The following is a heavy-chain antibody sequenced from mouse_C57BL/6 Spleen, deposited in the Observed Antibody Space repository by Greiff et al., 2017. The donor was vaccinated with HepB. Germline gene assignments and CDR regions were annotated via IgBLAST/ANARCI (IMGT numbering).Heavy chain of an antibody. D-gene: IGHD2-5*01. CDR1: GYTFTSYW. V-gene: IGHV1-61*01. CDR2: IYPSDSET. Sequence: QVQLQQPGAVLVRPGSSVKLSCKASGYTFTSYWMDWVKQRPGQGLEWIGNIYPSDSETHYNQKFKDKATLTVDKSSSTAYMQLSSLTSEDSAVYYCARGGYSKDWGQGTTLTVSS. J-gene: IGHJ2*01. CDR3: ARGGYSKD.